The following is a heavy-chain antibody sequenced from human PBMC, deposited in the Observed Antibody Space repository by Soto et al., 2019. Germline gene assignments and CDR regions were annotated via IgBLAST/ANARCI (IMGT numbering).Heavy chain of an antibody. V-gene: IGHV4-31*03. CDR2: ISSSGIT. CDR1: GGSISSGTYF. CDR3: ARDSLYDSGSYSYSNH. J-gene: IGHJ4*02. Sequence: SETLSLTCIVSGGSISSGTYFWSWIRQHPGKGLEWIGYISSSGITEYNSSLKSRVAISVATSQNQFSLRLSSVTAADTAVYYCARDSLYDSGSYSYSNHWGQGALVTVS. D-gene: IGHD3-10*01.